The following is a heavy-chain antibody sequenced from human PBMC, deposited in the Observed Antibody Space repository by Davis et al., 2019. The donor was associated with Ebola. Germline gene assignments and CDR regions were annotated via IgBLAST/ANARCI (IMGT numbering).Heavy chain of an antibody. J-gene: IGHJ5*02. Sequence: MPSETLSLTCTVSGGSISSYYWSWIRQPPGKGLEWIGYIYYSGSTNYNPSLKSRVTISVDTSKNQFSLKLSSVTAADTAVYYCARTLYCTNGVCYGGDWFDPWGQGTLVTVSS. V-gene: IGHV4-59*01. CDR1: GGSISSYY. D-gene: IGHD2-8*01. CDR2: IYYSGST. CDR3: ARTLYCTNGVCYGGDWFDP.